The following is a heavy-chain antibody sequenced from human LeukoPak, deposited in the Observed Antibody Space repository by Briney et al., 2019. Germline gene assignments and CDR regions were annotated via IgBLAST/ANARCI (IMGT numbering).Heavy chain of an antibody. J-gene: IGHJ4*02. CDR2: ISGNGDST. D-gene: IGHD5-18*01. CDR1: GXTFSSYA. V-gene: IGHV3-64*01. CDR3: ARDRVFVDTAIVSPVQYFDY. Sequence: GGSLRLSCAASGXTFSSYAIHWVRQAPGKGLEYVSSISGNGDSTFYANSVKGRFTISRDNSKNTLYLQMGSLRAEDMAVYYCARDRVFVDTAIVSPVQYFDYWGQGTLVTVSS.